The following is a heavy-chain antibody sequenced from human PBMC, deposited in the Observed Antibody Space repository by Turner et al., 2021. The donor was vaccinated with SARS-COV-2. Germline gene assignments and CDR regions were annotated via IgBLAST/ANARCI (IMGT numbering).Heavy chain of an antibody. CDR3: AKEAVPWMQLWLDLYWYFDL. J-gene: IGHJ2*01. CDR2: ISHDGTNK. CDR1: GFTSSVSG. D-gene: IGHD5-18*01. V-gene: IGHV3-30*18. Sequence: VQLVEAGGCVLRPGRSLRLSCVASGFTSSVSGMHWVRQAPGKGLGWVAFISHDGTNKYQADSVEGRFTISRDNSKNTLFLQMDSLRAEGTAVYFCAKEAVPWMQLWLDLYWYFDLWGRGTLVTVSS.